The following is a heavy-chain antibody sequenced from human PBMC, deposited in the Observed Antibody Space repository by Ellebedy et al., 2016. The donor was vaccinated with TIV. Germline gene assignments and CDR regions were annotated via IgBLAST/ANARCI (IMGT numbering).Heavy chain of an antibody. V-gene: IGHV3-23*01. J-gene: IGHJ4*02. CDR1: GFTFSTYA. D-gene: IGHD6-19*01. CDR2: ISGSGGST. Sequence: GESLKISCAASGFTFSTYAMSWVRQAPGKGLEWVSAISGSGGSTYYADSVKGRFAISRDNSNNTLYLQMNSLRAEDTAVYYCAKDDEAGWGQGTLVTVSS. CDR3: AKDDEAG.